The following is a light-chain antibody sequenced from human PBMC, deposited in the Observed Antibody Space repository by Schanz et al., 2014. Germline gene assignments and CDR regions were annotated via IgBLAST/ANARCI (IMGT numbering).Light chain of an antibody. CDR3: SSYTSSSTLAV. CDR2: DVS. Sequence: QSALTQPASVSGSPGQSITISCTGTSSDIGFYNYVSWYQQHPGKAPKLMIYDVSNRPSGVSNRFSGSKSGNTASLTISGLQAEDEADYYCSSYTSSSTLAVFGGGTKLTVL. CDR1: SSDIGFYNY. J-gene: IGLJ3*02. V-gene: IGLV2-14*03.